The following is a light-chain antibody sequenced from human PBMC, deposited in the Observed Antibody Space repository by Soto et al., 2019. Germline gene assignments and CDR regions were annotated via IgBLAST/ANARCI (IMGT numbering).Light chain of an antibody. V-gene: IGKV1-27*01. CDR3: QNYNSAPRT. Sequence: DIQMTQSPSSLSASIGDRVTISCRASQGISNDVAWYQQKPGKVPYLLIYAASTSHSGVPSRFRGSGSGTDFTLTISSLQPEDGATYYCQNYNSAPRTFGQGTKVDIK. CDR2: AAS. CDR1: QGISND. J-gene: IGKJ1*01.